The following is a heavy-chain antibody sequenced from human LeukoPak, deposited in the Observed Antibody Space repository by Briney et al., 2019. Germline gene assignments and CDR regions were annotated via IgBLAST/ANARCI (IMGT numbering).Heavy chain of an antibody. V-gene: IGHV1-24*01. CDR3: ATDLSSGWYLGY. J-gene: IGHJ4*02. Sequence: ASVKVSCKASGYTFKNYGISWVRQAPGKGLEWMGGFDPEDGETIYAQKFQGRVTMTEDTSTDTAYMELSSLRSEDTAVYYCATDLSSGWYLGYWGQGTLVTVSS. CDR2: FDPEDGET. CDR1: GYTFKNYG. D-gene: IGHD6-19*01.